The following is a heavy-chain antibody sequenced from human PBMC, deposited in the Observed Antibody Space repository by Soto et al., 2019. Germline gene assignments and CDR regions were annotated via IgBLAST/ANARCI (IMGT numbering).Heavy chain of an antibody. Sequence: QVRLVQSGAEVTKPGASVKVSCKASGYIFTNYGISWVRQAPGQGPEWMGWISGYNGNTKYAQTVQGRVTMTTDTSTSTAYMELRSLRSDDTAVYYCARGGSSWSAEYYQHWGQGTLVVVSS. J-gene: IGHJ1*01. V-gene: IGHV1-18*01. CDR3: ARGGSSWSAEYYQH. D-gene: IGHD6-13*01. CDR1: GYIFTNYG. CDR2: ISGYNGNT.